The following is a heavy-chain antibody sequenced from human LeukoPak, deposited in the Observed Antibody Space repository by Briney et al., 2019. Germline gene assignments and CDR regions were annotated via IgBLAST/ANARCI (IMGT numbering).Heavy chain of an antibody. J-gene: IGHJ6*03. D-gene: IGHD7-27*01. Sequence: SETLSLTCTVSGGSITSCIYCWDWIRQPPGKGLEWIGNFCYDGSTNYNPSLKSRVTVSADTSKNHFSLILSSMTAADTAIYYCARQPTGYMDVWGKGTTVTVSS. CDR1: GGSITSCIYC. V-gene: IGHV4-39*01. CDR2: FCYDGST. CDR3: ARQPTGYMDV.